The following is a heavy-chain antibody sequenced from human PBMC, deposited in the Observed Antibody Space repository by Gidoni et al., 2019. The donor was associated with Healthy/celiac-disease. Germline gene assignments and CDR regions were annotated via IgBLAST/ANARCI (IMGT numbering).Heavy chain of an antibody. D-gene: IGHD3-22*01. J-gene: IGHJ4*02. V-gene: IGHV4-34*01. CDR2: INHSGST. Sequence: QVQLQQWGAGLLKPSETLSLTCAVYGGSFSGYYWSWIRQPPGTGLEWIGEINHSGSTNYNPSLKRRVTISVDTSKNQFSLKLSSVTAADTAVYYCASIGYYDSSGYYYIADYWGQGTLVTVSS. CDR3: ASIGYYDSSGYYYIADY. CDR1: GGSFSGYY.